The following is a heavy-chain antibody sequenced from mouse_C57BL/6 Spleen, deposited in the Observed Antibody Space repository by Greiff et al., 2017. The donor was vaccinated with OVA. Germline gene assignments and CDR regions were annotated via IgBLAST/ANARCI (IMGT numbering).Heavy chain of an antibody. CDR1: GYAFSSSW. CDR2: IYPGDGDT. V-gene: IGHV1-82*01. D-gene: IGHD3-3*01. Sequence: QVQLQQSGPELVKPGASVKISCKASGYAFSSSWMNWVKQRPGKGLEWIGRIYPGDGDTNYNGKFKGKATLTADKSSSTAYMQLSSLTSEDSAVYFCARKGWDVGEFAYWGQGTLVTVSA. CDR3: ARKGWDVGEFAY. J-gene: IGHJ3*01.